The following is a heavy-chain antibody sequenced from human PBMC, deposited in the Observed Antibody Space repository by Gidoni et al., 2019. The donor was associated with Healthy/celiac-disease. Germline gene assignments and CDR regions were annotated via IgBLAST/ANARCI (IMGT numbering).Heavy chain of an antibody. V-gene: IGHV3-21*02. CDR2: ISSSSSYI. J-gene: IGHJ4*02. D-gene: IGHD3-3*01. CDR3: ARDPGFGGSHFDY. CDR1: GFTFSSYS. Sequence: EVQLVESGGGLVKPGGSLRLSCAASGFTFSSYSMNWVRQAPGQGLAWVSSISSSSSYIYYADSVKGRFTISRDNAKNSLYLQMNSLRAEDTAVYYCARDPGFGGSHFDYWGQGTLVTVSS.